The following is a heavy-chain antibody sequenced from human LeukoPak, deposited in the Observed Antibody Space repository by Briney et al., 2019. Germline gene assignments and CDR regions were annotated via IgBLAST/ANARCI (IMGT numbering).Heavy chain of an antibody. CDR2: ISAYNGNT. D-gene: IGHD6-13*01. CDR3: ARDQARSSWNYYYYYYMDV. V-gene: IGHV1-18*01. Sequence: GASVTVSCKAFGFSFASFGFNWVRQAPGQGLEWMGWISAYNGNTNYAQKLQGRVTMTTDTSTSTAYMELRSLRSDDTAVYYCARDQARSSWNYYYYYYMDVWGKGTTVTVSS. J-gene: IGHJ6*03. CDR1: GFSFASFG.